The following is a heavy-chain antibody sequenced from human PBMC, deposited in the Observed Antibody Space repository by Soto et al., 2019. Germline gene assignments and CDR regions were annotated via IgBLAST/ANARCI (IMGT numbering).Heavy chain of an antibody. Sequence: SETLSLTCAVYGGSFSGYYWSWIRQPPGKGLEWIGEINHSGSTNYNPSLKSRVTISVDTSKNQFSLKLSSVTAADTAVYYCARDKYGSIYNWFDPWGQGTLVTVSS. CDR1: GGSFSGYY. CDR2: INHSGST. J-gene: IGHJ5*02. CDR3: ARDKYGSIYNWFDP. V-gene: IGHV4-34*01. D-gene: IGHD3-3*02.